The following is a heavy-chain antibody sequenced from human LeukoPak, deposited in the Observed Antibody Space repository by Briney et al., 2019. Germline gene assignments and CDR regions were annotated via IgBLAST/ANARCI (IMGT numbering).Heavy chain of an antibody. J-gene: IGHJ4*02. D-gene: IGHD2-2*01. CDR2: IYYSGST. Sequence: SETLSLTCTVSCGSISSYYWSWIRQPPGKGLEWIGYIYYSGSTNYNPSLKSRVTISVDTSKNQFSLKLSSVTAADTAVYYCAREGPSFGSSYYSDYWGQGTLVTVSS. CDR1: CGSISSYY. CDR3: AREGPSFGSSYYSDY. V-gene: IGHV4-59*01.